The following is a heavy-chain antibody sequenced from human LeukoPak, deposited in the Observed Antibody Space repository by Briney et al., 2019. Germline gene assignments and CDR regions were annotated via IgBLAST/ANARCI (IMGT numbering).Heavy chain of an antibody. D-gene: IGHD3-10*02. V-gene: IGHV3-23*01. CDR3: ARDLHDYVAMDV. CDR2: IGSDNKP. J-gene: IGHJ6*02. CDR1: GFXFSAYA. Sequence: GGSLRLSCAASGFXFSAYAITWVRQAPGKGLEWISSIGSDNKPHYSASVKGRFAISRDNSKNTLLLQLNSLRAEDTALYYCARDLHDYVAMDVWGQGTTVTVSS.